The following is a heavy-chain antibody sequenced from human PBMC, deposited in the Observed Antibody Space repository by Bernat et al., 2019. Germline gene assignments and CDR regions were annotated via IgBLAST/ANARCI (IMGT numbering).Heavy chain of an antibody. J-gene: IGHJ4*02. CDR2: IKTKAEGGPT. CDR1: GFNNAW. CDR3: AAETPSTSDQGLDY. D-gene: IGHD2-2*01. Sequence: EVQLVESGGDLVKPGGSLRLSCAAAGFNNAWMNWVRQAPGKGLEWVGRIKTKAEGGPTDYASPVKGRFTISRDDSENLLFLQMNSLETDDTAVYYCAAETPSTSDQGLDYWGQGTLVTVSS. V-gene: IGHV3-15*07.